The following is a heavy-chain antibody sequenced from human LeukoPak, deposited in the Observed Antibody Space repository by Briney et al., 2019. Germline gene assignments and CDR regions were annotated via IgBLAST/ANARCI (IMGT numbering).Heavy chain of an antibody. Sequence: SETLSLTCTVSGGSISSYYWSWIRQPPGKGLEWIGYIYYSGGANYNPSLKSRVTISVDTSKNQFSLKLRSVTAADTAVYYCARDLVSDFWSGYSTMGYFDYWGQGTLVTVSS. D-gene: IGHD3-3*01. J-gene: IGHJ4*02. CDR2: IYYSGGA. V-gene: IGHV4-59*01. CDR3: ARDLVSDFWSGYSTMGYFDY. CDR1: GGSISSYY.